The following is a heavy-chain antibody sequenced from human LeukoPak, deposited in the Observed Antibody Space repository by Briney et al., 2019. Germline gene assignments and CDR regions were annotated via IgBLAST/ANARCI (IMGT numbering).Heavy chain of an antibody. CDR3: ARSHGSGSYYNLNDY. Sequence: GSLRLSCAASGFTFSSYWMSWIRQPPGKGLEWIGYIYYSGSTNYNPSLRSRVTISVDTSKNQFSLKLSSVTAADTAVYYCARSHGSGSYYNLNDYWGQGNLVTVSS. J-gene: IGHJ4*02. CDR1: GFTFSSYW. D-gene: IGHD3-10*01. CDR2: IYYSGST. V-gene: IGHV4-59*01.